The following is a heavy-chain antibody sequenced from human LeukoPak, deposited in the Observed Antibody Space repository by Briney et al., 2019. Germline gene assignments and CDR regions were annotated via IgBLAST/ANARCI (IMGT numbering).Heavy chain of an antibody. J-gene: IGHJ6*03. CDR1: GFTFSSYG. CDR3: ARSLPGWSTNYYYYYMDV. Sequence: GGSLRLSCAASGFTFSSYGMSWVRQAPGKGLEWVSAISGSGGSTYYADSVKGRFTISRDNAKNTLYLQMNSLRAEDTAVYYCARSLPGWSTNYYYYYMDVWGKGTTVTISS. D-gene: IGHD5-24*01. CDR2: ISGSGGST. V-gene: IGHV3-23*01.